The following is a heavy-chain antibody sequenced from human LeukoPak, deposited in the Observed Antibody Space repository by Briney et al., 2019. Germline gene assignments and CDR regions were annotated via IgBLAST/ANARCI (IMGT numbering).Heavy chain of an antibody. J-gene: IGHJ4*02. D-gene: IGHD2-15*01. CDR2: ISAYNGNT. CDR3: ARVRKVVAAAGRVCYFDY. V-gene: IGHV1-18*01. CDR1: GYTFTSYG. Sequence: GASVTVSYTASGYTFTSYGISWVRQAPGQGLEWMGWISAYNGNTNYAQKLQGRVTMTTDTSTSTAYMELRSLRSDDTAVYYCARVRKVVAAAGRVCYFDYWGQGTLVTVSS.